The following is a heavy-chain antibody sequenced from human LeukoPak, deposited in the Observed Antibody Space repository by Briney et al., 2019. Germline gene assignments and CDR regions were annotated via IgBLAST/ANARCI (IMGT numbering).Heavy chain of an antibody. J-gene: IGHJ4*02. CDR2: VSGSGGST. CDR3: AKDLTPNTYDWNGRLDY. V-gene: IGHV3-23*01. CDR1: GFTFSSYA. Sequence: GGSLRLSCEVSGFTFSSYAMSWVRQAPGKGLEWVSFVSGSGGSTYYADSVKGRFIISRDNSKNTLYLQMSGLRAEDTAVYYCAKDLTPNTYDWNGRLDYWGQGALVTVSS. D-gene: IGHD1-20*01.